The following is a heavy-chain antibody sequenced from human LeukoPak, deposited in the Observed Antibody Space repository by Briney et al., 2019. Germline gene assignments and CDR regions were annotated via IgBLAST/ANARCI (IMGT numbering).Heavy chain of an antibody. CDR2: ISYDGSNK. CDR3: ARLIVGANYFDY. D-gene: IGHD1-26*01. Sequence: GGSLRLSCAASGFTFSSYTMNWVRQAPGKGLEWVAVISYDGSNKYYADSVKGRFTISRDNSKNTLYLQMNSLRAEDTAVYYCARLIVGANYFDYWGQGTLVTVSS. V-gene: IGHV3-30-3*01. J-gene: IGHJ4*02. CDR1: GFTFSSYT.